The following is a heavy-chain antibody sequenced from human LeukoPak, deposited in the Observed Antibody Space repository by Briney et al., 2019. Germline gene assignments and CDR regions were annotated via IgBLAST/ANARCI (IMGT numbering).Heavy chain of an antibody. J-gene: IGHJ4*02. CDR3: ARDGASLGAQFDY. Sequence: GGSLRLSCAASGFTFNSYTMTWVRQAPGKGLEWVSSISTGSTYIYYADSVKGRFTISRDNAKNSLYLQMNSLRAEDTAVYYCARDGASLGAQFDYWGQGTLVTVSS. D-gene: IGHD1-26*01. CDR1: GFTFNSYT. V-gene: IGHV3-21*01. CDR2: ISTGSTYI.